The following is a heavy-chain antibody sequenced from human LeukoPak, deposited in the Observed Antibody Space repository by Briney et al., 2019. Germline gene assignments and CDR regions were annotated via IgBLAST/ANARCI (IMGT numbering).Heavy chain of an antibody. CDR1: GYTFTSYG. D-gene: IGHD2-15*01. CDR2: ISAYNGNT. CDR3: AREGRKSRGIDIVRKKERGYYYMDV. Sequence: ASVKVSCKASGYTFTSYGISWVRQAPGQGLEWMGWISAYNGNTNYAQKLQGRVTMTRDTSISTAYMELSRLRSDDTAVYYCAREGRKSRGIDIVRKKERGYYYMDVWGKGTTVTVSS. V-gene: IGHV1-18*01. J-gene: IGHJ6*03.